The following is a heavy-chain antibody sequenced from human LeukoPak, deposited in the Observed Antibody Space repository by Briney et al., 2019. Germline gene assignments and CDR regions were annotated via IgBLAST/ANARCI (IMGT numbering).Heavy chain of an antibody. J-gene: IGHJ1*01. V-gene: IGHV3-23*01. D-gene: IGHD3-22*01. Sequence: GGSLGLSCAASGFTFSSYAMSWVRQAPGKGLEWVSAISGSGGSTYYADSVKGRFTISRDNSKNPLYLQMNSLRAEDTAVYYCAKAVGYGVVVTGFQHWGQGTLVTVSS. CDR3: AKAVGYGVVVTGFQH. CDR2: ISGSGGST. CDR1: GFTFSSYA.